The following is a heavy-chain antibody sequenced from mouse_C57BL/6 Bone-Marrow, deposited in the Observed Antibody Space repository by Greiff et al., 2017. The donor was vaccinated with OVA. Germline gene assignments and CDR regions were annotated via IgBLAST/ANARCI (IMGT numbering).Heavy chain of an antibody. CDR2: ISDGGSYT. V-gene: IGHV5-4*01. CDR3: AREFITTGAWFAY. D-gene: IGHD1-1*01. CDR1: GFTFSSYA. Sequence: EVKVVESGGGLVKPGGSLKLSCAASGFTFSSYAMSWVRQTPEKRLEWVATISDGGSYTYYPDNVKGRFTISRDNAKNNLYLQMSHLKSEDTAMYYCAREFITTGAWFAYWGQGTLVTVSA. J-gene: IGHJ3*01.